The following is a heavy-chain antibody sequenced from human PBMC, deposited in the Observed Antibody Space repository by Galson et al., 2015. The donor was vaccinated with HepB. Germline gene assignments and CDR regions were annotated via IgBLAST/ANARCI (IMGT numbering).Heavy chain of an antibody. V-gene: IGHV3-21*01. CDR3: ARGEDDYVWGSYRGLFDY. D-gene: IGHD3-16*02. CDR2: ISSSSSYI. CDR1: GFTFSSYS. J-gene: IGHJ4*02. Sequence: SLRLSCAASGFTFSSYSMNWVRQAPGKGLEWVSSISSSSSYIYYADSVKGRFTISRDNAKNSLYLQMNSLRAEDTAVYYCARGEDDYVWGSYRGLFDYWGQGTLVTVSS.